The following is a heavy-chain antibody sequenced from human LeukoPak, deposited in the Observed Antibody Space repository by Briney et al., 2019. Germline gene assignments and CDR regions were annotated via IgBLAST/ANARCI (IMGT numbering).Heavy chain of an antibody. V-gene: IGHV4-34*01. CDR3: ARLTTRGYCGANCYPFYFDY. Sequence: SETLSLTCAVYGGSFSGYYWSWIRQPPGKGLEWIGEINHSGSTNYNPSLKSRVTISLDTSKNQFSLKLSSVTAADTAVYYCARLTTRGYCGANCYPFYFDYWGQGTLVTVSS. CDR2: INHSGST. CDR1: GGSFSGYY. D-gene: IGHD2-21*02. J-gene: IGHJ4*02.